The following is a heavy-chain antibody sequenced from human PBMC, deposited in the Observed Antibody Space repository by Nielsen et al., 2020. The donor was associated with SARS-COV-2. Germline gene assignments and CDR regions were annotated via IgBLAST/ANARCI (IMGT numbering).Heavy chain of an antibody. CDR1: GASFSSHG. Sequence: GGSLRPPSAASGASFSSHGTSWVRHARGKGLEWVADIDPVGSDKVYVDSVKGRFTISRDNAKKSLFLEMNSLGGEDTAVYYCARDGRQSGSDERSWVDTWGQGTLVSVSS. CDR2: IDPVGSDK. V-gene: IGHV3-7*01. D-gene: IGHD5-12*01. J-gene: IGHJ5*02. CDR3: ARDGRQSGSDERSWVDT.